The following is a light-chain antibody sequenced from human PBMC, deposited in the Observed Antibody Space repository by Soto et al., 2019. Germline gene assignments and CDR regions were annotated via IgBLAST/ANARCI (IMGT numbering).Light chain of an antibody. V-gene: IGLV3-27*01. Sequence: YELTQPSSVSVSPGQTARITCSGDVLAKKYARWFQQKPGPAPVLIIYNDSERPSGIPERFSGSTSGSTVTLTISGAQVEDEADYYCYSAAGINLVVFGGGTKLTVL. CDR3: YSAAGINLVV. J-gene: IGLJ2*01. CDR2: NDS. CDR1: VLAKKY.